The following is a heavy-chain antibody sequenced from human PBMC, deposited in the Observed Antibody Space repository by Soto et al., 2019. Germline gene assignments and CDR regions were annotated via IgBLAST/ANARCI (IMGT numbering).Heavy chain of an antibody. V-gene: IGHV4-34*01. CDR1: GGSFSGYY. Sequence: ETLSLSFAVYGGSFSGYYWSRIRQPPGNRLEWIWEINHSGSTKYNPSLKSRVTISVDTSKNLFSLKLSSVTAADTAVYYCAAYDFWSGYYKAPFDYWGQGTLVTVSS. CDR2: INHSGST. CDR3: AAYDFWSGYYKAPFDY. D-gene: IGHD3-3*01. J-gene: IGHJ4*02.